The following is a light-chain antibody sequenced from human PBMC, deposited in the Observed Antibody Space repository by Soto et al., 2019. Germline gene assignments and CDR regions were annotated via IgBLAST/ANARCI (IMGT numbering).Light chain of an antibody. CDR1: SSNIGAGYD. J-gene: IGLJ3*02. Sequence: QSVLTQPPSVSGAPGQRVTISCTGSSSNIGAGYDVHWYQRLPGRAPKLLIYGSGNRPSGVPDRISGSKSGTSASLAITGLQAEDEADYYCQSYDNNLSGGVFGGGTKLTVL. CDR3: QSYDNNLSGGV. V-gene: IGLV1-40*01. CDR2: GSG.